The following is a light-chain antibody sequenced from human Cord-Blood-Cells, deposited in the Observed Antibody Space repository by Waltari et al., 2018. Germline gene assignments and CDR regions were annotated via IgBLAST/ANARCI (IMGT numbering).Light chain of an antibody. CDR2: EGS. CDR1: SSDVGSYNL. V-gene: IGLV2-23*01. CDR3: CSYAGSV. J-gene: IGLJ1*01. Sequence: QSALTQPASVSGSPGQSITISCTGTSSDVGSYNLVSWYQQHPGKAPNLMIYEGSKRPSGVSNRFSGSKSGNTASLTISGLQAEDEADYYCCSYAGSVFGTGTKVTVL.